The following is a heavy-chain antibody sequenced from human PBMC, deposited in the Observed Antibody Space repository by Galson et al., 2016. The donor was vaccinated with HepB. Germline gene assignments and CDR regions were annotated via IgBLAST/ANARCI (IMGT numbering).Heavy chain of an antibody. Sequence: VKVSCKASGYTFTGYYMHWVRRAPGQGLEWMGRINPNSGGTNYAQKFQGRVTMTRDASISTASMELSSLRSDDTAVYYWAREYYYGSGSYWGNWFDPWGQGTLVTVSS. CDR3: AREYYYGSGSYWGNWFDP. CDR1: GYTFTGYY. J-gene: IGHJ5*02. V-gene: IGHV1-2*06. D-gene: IGHD3-10*01. CDR2: INPNSGGT.